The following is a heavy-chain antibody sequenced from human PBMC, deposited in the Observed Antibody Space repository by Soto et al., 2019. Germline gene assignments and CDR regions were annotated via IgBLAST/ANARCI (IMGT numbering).Heavy chain of an antibody. CDR2: MNPNSGNT. V-gene: IGHV1-8*02. CDR3: ARTESSTSAYYYYYYGMDV. Sequence: ASVKVSCKASGGTFSSYAISWVRQAPGQGLEWMGWMNPNSGNTGYAQKFQGRVTMTRNTSISTAYMELSSLRSEDTAVYYCARTESSTSAYYYYYYGMDVWGQGTTVTVSS. J-gene: IGHJ6*02. D-gene: IGHD2-2*01. CDR1: GGTFSSYA.